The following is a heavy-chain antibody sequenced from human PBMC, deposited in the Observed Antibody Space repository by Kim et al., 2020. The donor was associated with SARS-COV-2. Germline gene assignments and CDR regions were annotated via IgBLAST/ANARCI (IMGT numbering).Heavy chain of an antibody. CDR2: INEDGSNE. V-gene: IGHV3-7*01. D-gene: IGHD2-8*01. CDR1: GFTFRNYW. J-gene: IGHJ4*02. Sequence: GGSLRLSCTASGFTFRNYWMSWVRQAPGKGLEWVASINEDGSNELYMESVRGRFTISRDNAKNSLYLQMNSLRAEDTAVYYCARGNVPIDFYFDYWGQGT. CDR3: ARGNVPIDFYFDY.